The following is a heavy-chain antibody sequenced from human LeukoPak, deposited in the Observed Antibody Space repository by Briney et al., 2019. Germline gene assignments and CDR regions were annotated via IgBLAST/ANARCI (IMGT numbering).Heavy chain of an antibody. CDR1: GGSISSSSYY. D-gene: IGHD6-19*01. J-gene: IGHJ4*02. V-gene: IGHV4-39*01. CDR3: ARGRSGWYLY. Sequence: SETLSLTCTVSGGSISSSSYYWGWIRQPPGKGLEWIGSIYYSGSTYYNPSLKSRVTLSVDTSKNQFSLKLSSVTAADTAVYYCARGRSGWYLYWGQGTLVTVSS. CDR2: IYYSGST.